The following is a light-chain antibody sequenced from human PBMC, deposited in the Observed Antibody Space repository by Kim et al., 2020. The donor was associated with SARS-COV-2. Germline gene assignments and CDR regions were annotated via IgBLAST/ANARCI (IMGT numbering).Light chain of an antibody. Sequence: SSPGESAPLSWTAHETVGYFLAWYQQRPGQAPRLLIYDASNRATSIPARFSGSGSGADFTLTISRLEPDDFALYYCQRRSNWPPTFGQGTRLEIK. CDR2: DAS. CDR3: QRRSNWPPT. J-gene: IGKJ5*01. CDR1: ETVGYF. V-gene: IGKV3-11*01.